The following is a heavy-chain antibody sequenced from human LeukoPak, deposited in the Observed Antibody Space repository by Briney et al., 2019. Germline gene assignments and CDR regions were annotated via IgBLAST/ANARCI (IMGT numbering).Heavy chain of an antibody. CDR1: GFTFDDYA. CDR3: ARVISRQGSYDFWSGYSLSEYHYYYMDV. Sequence: GGSLRLSCAASGFTFDDYAMHWVRQAPGKGLEWVSGISWNSGSIGYADSVKGRFTISRDNAKNSLYLQMNSLRAEDTALYHCARVISRQGSYDFWSGYSLSEYHYYYMDVWGKGTTVTVSS. D-gene: IGHD3-3*01. V-gene: IGHV3-9*01. CDR2: ISWNSGSI. J-gene: IGHJ6*03.